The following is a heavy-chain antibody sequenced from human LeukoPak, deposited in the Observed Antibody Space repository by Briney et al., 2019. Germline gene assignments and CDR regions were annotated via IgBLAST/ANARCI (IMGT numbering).Heavy chain of an antibody. J-gene: IGHJ4*02. CDR2: ISSSSSYI. CDR1: GFTFSSYA. V-gene: IGHV3-21*01. CDR3: ARAVVAATSDY. D-gene: IGHD2-15*01. Sequence: GGSLRLSCAASGFTFSSYAMSWVRQAPGKGLEWVSSISSSSSYIYYADSVKGRFTISRDNAKNSLYLQMNSLRAEDTAVYYCARAVVAATSDYWGQGTLVTVSS.